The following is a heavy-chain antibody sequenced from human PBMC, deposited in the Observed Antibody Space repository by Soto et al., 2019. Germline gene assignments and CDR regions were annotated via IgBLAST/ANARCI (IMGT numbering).Heavy chain of an antibody. CDR3: ARVGSGYVPYYYMDV. CDR1: GYTFTSYG. V-gene: IGHV1-18*01. J-gene: IGHJ6*03. CDR2: ISAYNGNT. D-gene: IGHD5-12*01. Sequence: EASVKVSCKASGYTFTSYGISWVRQAPGQGLEWMGWISAYNGNTNYAQKLQGRVTMTTDTSTSTAYMELRSLRSDDTAVYYCARVGSGYVPYYYMDVWGKGTTVTVSS.